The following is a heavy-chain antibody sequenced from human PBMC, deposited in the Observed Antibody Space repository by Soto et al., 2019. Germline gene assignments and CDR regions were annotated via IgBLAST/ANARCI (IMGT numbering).Heavy chain of an antibody. Sequence: GGSLRLSWAACGFTFSSYGMHWVRQAPGKGLEWVAVISYDGSNKYYADSVKGRFTISRDNSKNTLYLQMNSLRAEDTAVYYCAKGNTVVLRFLESSRGMDVWGQVTTVPACS. V-gene: IGHV3-30*18. D-gene: IGHD3-3*01. J-gene: IGHJ6*02. CDR3: AKGNTVVLRFLESSRGMDV. CDR1: GFTFSSYG. CDR2: ISYDGSNK.